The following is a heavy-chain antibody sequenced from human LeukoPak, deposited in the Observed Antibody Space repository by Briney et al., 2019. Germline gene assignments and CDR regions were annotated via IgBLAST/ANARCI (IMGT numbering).Heavy chain of an antibody. V-gene: IGHV4-39*01. CDR2: LYYDGTT. D-gene: IGHD3-10*01. J-gene: IGHJ6*03. Sequence: SETLSLTCIVSGDSISSSAYYWGWFRQPPGMGLEWIGSLYYDGTTYYNPSLKSRVTISADTSKNHLSLRLSSATAADTAVYYCARILWFGELGRGYYYYMDVWGKGTTVTVSS. CDR3: ARILWFGELGRGYYYYMDV. CDR1: GDSISSSAYY.